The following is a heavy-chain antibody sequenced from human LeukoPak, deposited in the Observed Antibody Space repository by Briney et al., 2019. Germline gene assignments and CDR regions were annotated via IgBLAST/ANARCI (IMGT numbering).Heavy chain of an antibody. CDR1: GYTFIGYY. V-gene: IGHV1-2*02. CDR2: INPNSGGT. J-gene: IGHJ4*02. Sequence: ASVKVSCKASGYTFIGYYMHWVRQAPGQGLEWMGWINPNSGGTNYAQKFQGRVTMTRDTSISTAYMELSRLRSDDTAVYYCARDGYGSGSSDYWGQGTLVTVSS. CDR3: ARDGYGSGSSDY. D-gene: IGHD3-10*01.